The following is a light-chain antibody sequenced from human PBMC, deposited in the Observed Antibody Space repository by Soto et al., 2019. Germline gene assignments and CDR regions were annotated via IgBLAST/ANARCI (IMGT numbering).Light chain of an antibody. Sequence: QSALTQPSSVSGSPGQSVTISCTGTSNDVGDYDFVSWYQQYPGKAPKLIIYDVNKRPSGVPDRFSGTKSGNTASLTISALQAEDDADYYCCSYAGGYTFVFGTGTKLTVL. CDR3: CSYAGGYTFV. J-gene: IGLJ1*01. CDR2: DVN. CDR1: SNDVGDYDF. V-gene: IGLV2-11*01.